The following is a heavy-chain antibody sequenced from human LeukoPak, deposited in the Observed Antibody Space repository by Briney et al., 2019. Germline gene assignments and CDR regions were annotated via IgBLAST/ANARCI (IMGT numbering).Heavy chain of an antibody. CDR1: GGTFSSYA. J-gene: IGHJ4*02. CDR2: IIPIFGTA. CDR3: ARESALCGGDCYDFDY. D-gene: IGHD2-21*02. Sequence: ASVKVSCKASGGTFSSYAISWVRQAPGQGLEWMGGIIPIFGTANYAQKFQGRVTITADESTSTAYMELSSLRSEDTAVYYCARESALCGGDCYDFDYWGQGTLVTVSS. V-gene: IGHV1-69*13.